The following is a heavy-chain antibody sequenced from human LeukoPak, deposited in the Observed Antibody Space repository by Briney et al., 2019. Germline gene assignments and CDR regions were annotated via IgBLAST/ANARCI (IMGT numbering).Heavy chain of an antibody. V-gene: IGHV3-21*01. Sequence: PGGSLRLSCTASGFTFNTYSMNWVRQAPGKGLEWISSISSGDSYIHYADSVKGRFTISRDNAKKSLSLQMKSLRAEQTAVNYCARDRVCGDCPFNYGKDGWVQGTTVTVSS. CDR2: ISSGDSYI. CDR3: ARDRVCGDCPFNYGKDG. J-gene: IGHJ6*02. CDR1: GFTFNTYS. D-gene: IGHD2-21*01.